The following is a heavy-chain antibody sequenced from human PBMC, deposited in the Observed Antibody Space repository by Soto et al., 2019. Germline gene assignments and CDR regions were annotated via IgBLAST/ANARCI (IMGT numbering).Heavy chain of an antibody. D-gene: IGHD5-12*01. CDR2: IDYSGRT. CDR1: GGSISSSSYY. Sequence: QLQLQESGPGLVKPSETLSLTCTVSGGSISSSSYYWGWIRQPPGKGLEWFGRIDYSGRTYYNPSLKTRVVMSLDTSKNQYTLRLPSITAADPAVYYCERHVSVSGYEYYFDQWGQGTLVTVSS. J-gene: IGHJ4*02. CDR3: ERHVSVSGYEYYFDQ. V-gene: IGHV4-39*01.